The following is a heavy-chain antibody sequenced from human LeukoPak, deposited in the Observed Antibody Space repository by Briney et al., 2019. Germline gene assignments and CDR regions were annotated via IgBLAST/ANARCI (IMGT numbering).Heavy chain of an antibody. J-gene: IGHJ3*02. D-gene: IGHD7-27*01. V-gene: IGHV3-30*02. CDR2: IRYDGSNK. CDR3: AKVDPNWGSTFGAFDI. CDR1: GFTFSSYG. Sequence: GGSLRLSCAASGFTFSSYGMHWVRQAPGKGLEWVAFIRYDGSNKYYADSVKGRFTISRDNSKNTLYLQMNSLRAEDTAVYYCAKVDPNWGSTFGAFDIWGQGTMVTVPS.